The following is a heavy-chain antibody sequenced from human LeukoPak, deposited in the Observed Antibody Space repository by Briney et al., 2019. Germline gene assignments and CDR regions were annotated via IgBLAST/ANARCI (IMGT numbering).Heavy chain of an antibody. CDR2: MNPNSGNT. CDR1: GYTFTTYD. V-gene: IGHV1-8*01. CDR3: ARGRGSGHKENWFDP. D-gene: IGHD6-19*01. Sequence: PSVKVSRKASGYTFTTYDINWVRQAPGQGVEWMGWMNPNSGNTGYAQKFQGRVTMTRNTSISTPYMEVSSLRSEDTAVYYCARGRGSGHKENWFDPWGQGTLVTVSS. J-gene: IGHJ5*02.